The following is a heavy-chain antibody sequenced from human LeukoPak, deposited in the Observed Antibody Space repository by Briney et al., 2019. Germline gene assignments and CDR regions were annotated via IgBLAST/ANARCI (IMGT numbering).Heavy chain of an antibody. CDR1: GYTLTELS. CDR2: FDPEDGET. CDR3: ATAHYDILTGYYSSPFDY. J-gene: IGHJ4*02. D-gene: IGHD3-9*01. Sequence: ASVKVSCKVSGYTLTELSMHWVRQAPGKGLEWMGGFDPEDGETIYAQKFQGRVTMTEDTSTDTVYMELSSLRSEDTAVYYCATAHYDILTGYYSSPFDYWGQGTLVTVSS. V-gene: IGHV1-24*01.